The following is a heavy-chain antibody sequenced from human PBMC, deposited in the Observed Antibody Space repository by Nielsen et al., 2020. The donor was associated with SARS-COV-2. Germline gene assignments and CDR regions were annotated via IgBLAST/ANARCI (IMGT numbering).Heavy chain of an antibody. D-gene: IGHD3-9*01. V-gene: IGHV3-11*04. CDR3: ARGKVDYDILTGYWGGIADWFDP. Sequence: GGSLRLSCAASGFTFSDYYMSWIRQAPGKGLEWVSYISSSGSTIYYADSVKGRFTISRDNAKNSLYLQMNSLRAEDTAVYYCARGKVDYDILTGYWGGIADWFDPWGQGTLVTVSS. J-gene: IGHJ5*02. CDR1: GFTFSDYY. CDR2: ISSSGSTI.